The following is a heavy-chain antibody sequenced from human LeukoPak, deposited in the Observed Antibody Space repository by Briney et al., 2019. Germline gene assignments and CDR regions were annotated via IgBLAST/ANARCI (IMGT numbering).Heavy chain of an antibody. CDR2: ISSGGTGI. V-gene: IGHV3-48*03. D-gene: IGHD3-22*01. CDR1: GFTFSSYE. Sequence: GGSLRLSCDTSGFTFSSYEMNWVRQAPGKGLEWASYISSGGTGIYYADSVKGRFTISRDNSKNSLYLQMNSLRAEDTALYYCAKGGVYDSSVYFDYWGQGTLVTVSS. CDR3: AKGGVYDSSVYFDY. J-gene: IGHJ4*02.